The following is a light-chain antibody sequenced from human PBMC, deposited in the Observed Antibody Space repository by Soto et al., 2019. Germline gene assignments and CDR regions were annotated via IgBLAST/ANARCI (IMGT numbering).Light chain of an antibody. CDR1: SSDVGGYNL. CDR3: CSYAGSSTFV. CDR2: ECS. V-gene: IGLV2-23*03. Sequence: QSALTQPASVSGSPGQSITISCTGTSSDVGGYNLVSWYQQHPGKAPKLMIYECSKRPSGVSNRFSGSKSGNTASLTISGLQAEDEADYYCCSYAGSSTFVFGGGTKLTVL. J-gene: IGLJ2*01.